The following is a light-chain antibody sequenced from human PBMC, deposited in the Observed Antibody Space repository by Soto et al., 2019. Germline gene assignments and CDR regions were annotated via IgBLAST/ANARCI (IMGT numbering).Light chain of an antibody. V-gene: IGKV1-39*01. J-gene: IGKJ1*01. CDR1: QSISSY. Sequence: DIEMTQSPSSLSASVGDRVTITCRASQSISSYLNWYQQKPGKAPKLLIYDASSLQSGVPSRFSGSGSGTELTLTISSLRPEDFATYYCQQSYSTPRGTFGQGTKVEIK. CDR3: QQSYSTPRGT. CDR2: DAS.